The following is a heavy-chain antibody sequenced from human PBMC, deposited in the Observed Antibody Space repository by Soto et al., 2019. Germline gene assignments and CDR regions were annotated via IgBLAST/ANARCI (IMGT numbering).Heavy chain of an antibody. CDR2: IVVGSGNT. Sequence: AVKLSCKASGFTFTSSAVQWVRQARGQRLEWIGWIVVGSGNTNYAQKFKERVTITRAMSTSTAYRELSSLRSEDTAVYYCASARYGSRPVPFAYWGQRSLVIGSS. CDR1: GFTFTSSA. V-gene: IGHV1-58*01. D-gene: IGHD5-18*01. CDR3: ASARYGSRPVPFAY. J-gene: IGHJ4*02.